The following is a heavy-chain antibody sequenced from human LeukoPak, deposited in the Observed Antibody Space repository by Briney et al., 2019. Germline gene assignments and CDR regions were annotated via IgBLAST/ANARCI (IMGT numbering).Heavy chain of an antibody. CDR2: ISYDGSNK. D-gene: IGHD3-22*01. Sequence: PGGSLRLSCAASGFTFSSYAMHWVRQAPGKGLEWVAVISYDGSNKYYADSVKGRFTISRDNSKNTLYLQMNSLRAEDTAVYYCARDFDPDYYDSSGYYYGYFQHWGQGTLVTVSS. CDR3: ARDFDPDYYDSSGYYYGYFQH. CDR1: GFTFSSYA. V-gene: IGHV3-30-3*01. J-gene: IGHJ1*01.